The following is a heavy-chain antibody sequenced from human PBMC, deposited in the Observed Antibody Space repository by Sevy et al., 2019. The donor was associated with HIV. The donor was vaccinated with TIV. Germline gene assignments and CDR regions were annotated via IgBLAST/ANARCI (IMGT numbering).Heavy chain of an antibody. J-gene: IGHJ4*02. D-gene: IGHD6-19*01. V-gene: IGHV3-11*01. CDR3: ARDKRVKGIAVAGSFDY. Sequence: GGSLRLSCAASGFTFSDYYMSWIRQAPGKGLEWVSYISSSGSTIYYADSVKGRFTISRDNAKNSLYPQMNSLRAEDTAVYYCARDKRVKGIAVAGSFDYWGQGTLVTVSS. CDR2: ISSSGSTI. CDR1: GFTFSDYY.